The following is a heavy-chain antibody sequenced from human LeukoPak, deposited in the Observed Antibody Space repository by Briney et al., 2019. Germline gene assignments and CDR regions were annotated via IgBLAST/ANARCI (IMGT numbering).Heavy chain of an antibody. CDR3: ASETAYSGYDAQFDY. V-gene: IGHV1-69*13. D-gene: IGHD5-12*01. J-gene: IGHJ4*02. CDR2: IIPIFGTA. CDR1: GYTFTGQY. Sequence: SVKVSCKASGYTFTGQYMHWVRQAPGQGLEWMGGIIPIFGTANYAQKFQGRVTITADESTSTAYMELSSLRSEDTAVYYCASETAYSGYDAQFDYWGQGTLVTVSS.